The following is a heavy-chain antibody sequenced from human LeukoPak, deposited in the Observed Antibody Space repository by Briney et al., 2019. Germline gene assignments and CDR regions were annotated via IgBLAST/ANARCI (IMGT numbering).Heavy chain of an antibody. J-gene: IGHJ6*03. CDR2: IYYSGST. CDR3: ARDVRGYCSGGSCYHYYYYYMDV. CDR1: GGSISSGDYY. D-gene: IGHD2-15*01. Sequence: SQTLSLTCTVSGGSISSGDYYWRWVRQPRGKGPEWIEYIYYSGSTYYNPSRKSRVTISVDTSNNQFSLKLSSVTAADTAVYYCARDVRGYCSGGSCYHYYYYYMDVWGKGTTVTVSS. V-gene: IGHV4-30-4*08.